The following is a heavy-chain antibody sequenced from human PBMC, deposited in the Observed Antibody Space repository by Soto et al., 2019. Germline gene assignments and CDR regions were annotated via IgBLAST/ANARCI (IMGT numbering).Heavy chain of an antibody. CDR2: IHHSGTT. V-gene: IGHV4-4*02. D-gene: IGHD1-20*01. CDR3: ARGGITAVRNYYFDH. J-gene: IGHJ4*02. CDR1: GDSISSSEW. Sequence: QVQLQASGPGLVKPSGTLSLNCKVSGDSISSSEWWSWVRQPPGKGLEWIAEIHHSGTTNYNPSLQSRVTITVDKSKNQIALRLSTVTAADTAVYYCARGGITAVRNYYFDHWGQGTLVTVSS.